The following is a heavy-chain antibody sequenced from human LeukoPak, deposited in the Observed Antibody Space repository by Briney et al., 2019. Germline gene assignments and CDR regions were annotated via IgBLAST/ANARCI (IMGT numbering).Heavy chain of an antibody. CDR1: GFTFSSYG. Sequence: PGRSLRLSCAASGFTFSSYGMHWVRQAPGKGLEWMGGFDPEDGETIYAQKFQGRVTMTEDTSTDTAYMELSSLRSEDTAVYYCATGKRYFDIDYWGQGTLVTVSS. D-gene: IGHD3-9*01. J-gene: IGHJ4*02. V-gene: IGHV1-24*01. CDR3: ATGKRYFDIDY. CDR2: FDPEDGET.